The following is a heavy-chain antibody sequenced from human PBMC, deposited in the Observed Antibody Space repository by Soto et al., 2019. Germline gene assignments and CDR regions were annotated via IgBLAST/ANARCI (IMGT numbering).Heavy chain of an antibody. CDR1: GYTFTSYG. Sequence: QVQLVQSGAEVKKPGASVKVSCKASGYTFTSYGISWVRQAPGQGLEWMGWISAHNGNTKYAQKLQGRVTMTTDTSTSTADVDLRRLISDDTALYYCARFCTYGLCDYWGHGPLVTDSS. V-gene: IGHV1-18*01. CDR3: ARFCTYGLCDY. J-gene: IGHJ4*01. CDR2: ISAHNGNT. D-gene: IGHD2-8*01.